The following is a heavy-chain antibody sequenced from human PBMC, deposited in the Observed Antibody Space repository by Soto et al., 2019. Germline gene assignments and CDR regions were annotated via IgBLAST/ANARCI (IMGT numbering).Heavy chain of an antibody. CDR3: ARVIVIAAAGTRGADAFDI. CDR2: IYYSGST. D-gene: IGHD6-13*01. CDR1: GGSISSGDYY. V-gene: IGHV4-30-4*01. Sequence: QVQLQESGPGLVKLSQTLSLTCTVSGGSISSGDYYWSWIRQPPGKGLEWIGYIYYSGSTYYNPSLKSRVTISVDTSKNQFSLKLSSVTAADTAVYYCARVIVIAAAGTRGADAFDIWGQGTMVTVSS. J-gene: IGHJ3*02.